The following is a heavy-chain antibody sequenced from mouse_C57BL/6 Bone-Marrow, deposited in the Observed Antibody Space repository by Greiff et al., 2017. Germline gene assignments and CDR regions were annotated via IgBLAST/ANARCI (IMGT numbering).Heavy chain of an antibody. CDR3: TTGSFDY. J-gene: IGHJ2*01. Sequence: EVKLVESGAELVRPGASVKLSCTASGFNIKDDYMHWVKQRPEQGLEWIGWIDPGNGDTEYASKFKGKATITADTSSNTAYLQLSSLTSEDTAVYYGTTGSFDYWGQGTTLTVSS. CDR1: GFNIKDDY. V-gene: IGHV14-4*01. CDR2: IDPGNGDT.